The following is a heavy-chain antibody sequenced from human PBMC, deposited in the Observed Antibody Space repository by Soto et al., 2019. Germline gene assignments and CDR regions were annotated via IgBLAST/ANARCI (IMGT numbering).Heavy chain of an antibody. CDR2: ISYDGSNK. V-gene: IGHV3-30-3*01. J-gene: IGHJ3*02. CDR3: ASPYDFWSGREHDAFDI. Sequence: GGSLRLSCAASGFTFSSYAMHWVRQAPGKGLEWVAVISYDGSNKYYADSVKGRFTISRDNSKNTLYLQMNSLRAEDTAVYYCASPYDFWSGREHDAFDIWGQGTMVTVSS. CDR1: GFTFSSYA. D-gene: IGHD3-3*01.